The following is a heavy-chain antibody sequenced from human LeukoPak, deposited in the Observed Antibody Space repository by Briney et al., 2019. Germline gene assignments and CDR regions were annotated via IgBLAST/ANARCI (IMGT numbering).Heavy chain of an antibody. CDR1: GFTFSIYA. V-gene: IGHV3-30-3*01. Sequence: GGSLRLSCAASGFTFSIYAMHWVRQAPGKGLEWVAVISYDGRNTFYTDSVKGRFTISRDNSKNTLYLQMNSLGAEDTAVYYCARDLFVLGMDVWGQGTTVTVSS. CDR2: ISYDGRNT. CDR3: ARDLFVLGMDV. J-gene: IGHJ6*02. D-gene: IGHD3-16*01.